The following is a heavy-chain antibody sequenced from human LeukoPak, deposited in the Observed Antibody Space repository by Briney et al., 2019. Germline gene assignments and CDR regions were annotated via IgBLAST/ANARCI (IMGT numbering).Heavy chain of an antibody. CDR1: GFTFSSYG. J-gene: IGHJ4*02. CDR2: IRYDGSNK. V-gene: IGHV3-30*02. D-gene: IGHD3-10*01. Sequence: GGSLRLSCAASGFTFSSYGMHWVRQAPGKGLEWVAFIRYDGSNKYYADSVKGRFTISRDNSKNTLYLQMNSLRAEDTAVYYCAKDFYYGSGSYADFELFDYWGQGTLVTVSS. CDR3: AKDFYYGSGSYADFELFDY.